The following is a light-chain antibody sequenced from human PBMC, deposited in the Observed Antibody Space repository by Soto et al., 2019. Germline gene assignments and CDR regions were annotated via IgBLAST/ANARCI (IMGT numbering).Light chain of an antibody. Sequence: IQMTQSPSSLSASVGDRVTITCRASQGIRDDLAWYQHKPGKAPKLLIYAASSLQSGVPSRFSGSGSGTDFTLTISSLQPEDFATYYCQQSYSTPWTFGQGTKVDIK. CDR3: QQSYSTPWT. J-gene: IGKJ1*01. V-gene: IGKV1-39*01. CDR2: AAS. CDR1: QGIRDD.